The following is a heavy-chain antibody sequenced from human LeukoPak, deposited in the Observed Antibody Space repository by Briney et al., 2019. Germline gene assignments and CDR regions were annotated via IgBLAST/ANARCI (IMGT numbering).Heavy chain of an antibody. V-gene: IGHV4-31*03. CDR2: IYYTGST. CDR3: ARAEYSSSWHDY. CDR1: GGSIRSNNYY. D-gene: IGHD6-13*01. J-gene: IGHJ4*02. Sequence: SETLSLTCTVSGGSIRSNNYYWGWIRQHPGKGLEWIGYIYYTGSTSYNPSLKNRFTISVDTSKNQFSLELTSVTAADTAVYYCARAEYSSSWHDYWGQGTLVTVSS.